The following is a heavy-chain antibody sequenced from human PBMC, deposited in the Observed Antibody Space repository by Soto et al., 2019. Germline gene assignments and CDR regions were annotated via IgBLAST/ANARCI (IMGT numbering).Heavy chain of an antibody. CDR3: AKRLIFGVVTYYFDY. CDR1: GFTFSSYA. V-gene: IGHV3-23*01. D-gene: IGHD3-3*01. J-gene: IGHJ4*02. CDR2: ISGSGGST. Sequence: PGGSLRLSCAASGFTFSSYAMSWVRQAPGKGLEWVSAISGSGGSTYYADSVKGRFTISRGNSKNTLYLQMNSLRAEDTAVYYCAKRLIFGVVTYYFDYWGQGTLVTVSS.